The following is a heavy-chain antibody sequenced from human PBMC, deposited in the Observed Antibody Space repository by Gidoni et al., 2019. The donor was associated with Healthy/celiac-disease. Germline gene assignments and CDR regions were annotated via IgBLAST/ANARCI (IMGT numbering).Heavy chain of an antibody. CDR3: ARQGGYRGGHDAFDI. V-gene: IGHV3-7*03. D-gene: IGHD3-16*01. CDR2: IKQDGSEK. Sequence: EVQLVESGGGLVQPGGSLRLSCAASGFTFSSYWMSWVRQAPGKGLEGVANIKQDGSEKYYVDSVKGRFTISRDNAKNSLYLQMNSLRAEDTAVYYCARQGGYRGGHDAFDIWGQGTMVTVSS. CDR1: GFTFSSYW. J-gene: IGHJ3*02.